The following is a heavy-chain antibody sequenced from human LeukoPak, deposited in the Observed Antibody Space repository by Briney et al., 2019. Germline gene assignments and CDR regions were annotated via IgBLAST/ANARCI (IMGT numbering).Heavy chain of an antibody. Sequence: ASVKVSCKASGGTFSSYAISWVRQAPGQGLEWMGRINPNSGGTNYAQKFQGRVTMTRDTSISTAYMELSRLRSDDTAVYYCARAEMATISDWGQGTLVTVSS. D-gene: IGHD5-24*01. CDR3: ARAEMATISD. CDR1: GGTFSSYA. V-gene: IGHV1-2*06. J-gene: IGHJ4*02. CDR2: INPNSGGT.